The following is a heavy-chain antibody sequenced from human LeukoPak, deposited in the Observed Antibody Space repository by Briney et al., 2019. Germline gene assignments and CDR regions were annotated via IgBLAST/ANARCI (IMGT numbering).Heavy chain of an antibody. D-gene: IGHD1-1*01. CDR3: AKGAGTFGYGMDV. CDR1: GFTFSSYG. J-gene: IGHJ6*02. Sequence: PGRSLRLSCAASGFTFSSYGMHWVRQAPGKGLEWVAVISYDGSNKYYADSVKGRFTISRDNSKNTLYLQMNSLRAEDTAVYYCAKGAGTFGYGMDVWGQGTTVTVSS. V-gene: IGHV3-30*18. CDR2: ISYDGSNK.